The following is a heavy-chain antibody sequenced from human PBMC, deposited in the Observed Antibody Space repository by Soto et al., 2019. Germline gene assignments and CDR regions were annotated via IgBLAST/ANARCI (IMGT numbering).Heavy chain of an antibody. V-gene: IGHV1-58*02. CDR2: IVVGSGHT. D-gene: IGHD2-2*01. Sequence: QMQLVQSGPEVKKPGTSVKVSCKTSGFTFTSSAMQWVRQARGQRLEWIGRIVVGSGHTNYAQKFQERVTITRDMSTSTAYMELSSLRAEDTAVYYCAAASSTSGGYYGLDVWGQGTTVTVSS. J-gene: IGHJ6*02. CDR3: AAASSTSGGYYGLDV. CDR1: GFTFTSSA.